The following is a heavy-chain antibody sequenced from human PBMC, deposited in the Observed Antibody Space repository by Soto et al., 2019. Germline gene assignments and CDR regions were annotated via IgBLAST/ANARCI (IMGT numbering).Heavy chain of an antibody. V-gene: IGHV4-59*01. CDR3: TRDGDGRMTTNPYYYYGMDV. CDR1: GGSISGYY. CDR2: VYYSGGA. J-gene: IGHJ6*02. Sequence: SETLSLTCTVSGGSISGYYWSWIRQPPGKGLEWIGNVYYSGGAKYNPSVRRRVSISVDTSKNQFSLNLSSVTAADTAVYYCTRDGDGRMTTNPYYYYGMDVWGPGITVTVSS. D-gene: IGHD2-21*02.